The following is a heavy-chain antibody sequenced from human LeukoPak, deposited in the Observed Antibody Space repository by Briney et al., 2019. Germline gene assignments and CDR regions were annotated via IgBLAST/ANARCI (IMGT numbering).Heavy chain of an antibody. CDR2: IFHSGST. V-gene: IGHV4-38-2*01. CDR1: GDSITSGYY. D-gene: IGHD5-18*01. Sequence: PPETLSLTCVVSGDSITSGYYWAWIRQPPGKGLEWIGSIFHSGSTHRNPSLRSRVTISSNTSKNQISLILSSMTAADTAVYYCARSSSVDTALVGVHWFDPWGQGTLVTVSS. J-gene: IGHJ5*02. CDR3: ARSSSVDTALVGVHWFDP.